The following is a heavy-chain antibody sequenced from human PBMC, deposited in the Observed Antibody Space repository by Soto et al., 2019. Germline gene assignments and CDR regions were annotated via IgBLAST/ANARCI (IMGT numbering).Heavy chain of an antibody. CDR3: AREPEGIAAALDY. Sequence: LRLSCAASGFTFRTYGMNWVRRAPGGGLEWVASISSSGSFIYYADSVKGRFTISRDDAEKSLYLQMNSLRAEDTALYYCAREPEGIAAALDYWGRGTLVTVSS. CDR2: ISSSGSFI. D-gene: IGHD6-13*01. V-gene: IGHV3-21*01. CDR1: GFTFRTYG. J-gene: IGHJ4*02.